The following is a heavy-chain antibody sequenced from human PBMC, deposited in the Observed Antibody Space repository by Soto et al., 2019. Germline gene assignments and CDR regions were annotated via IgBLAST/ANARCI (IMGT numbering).Heavy chain of an antibody. Sequence: EVQLVESGGALVQPGGSLRLSCESSGFTFSTFWMHWVRQAPGKGLVWVSRVNTDGSSTTYADSVKGRFTISRDNAKNTLFLRMNSLRADDTALYFCVRDQDTYGQAVFDSWGQGTLVTVSS. V-gene: IGHV3-74*03. D-gene: IGHD2-15*01. J-gene: IGHJ4*02. CDR1: GFTFSTFW. CDR3: VRDQDTYGQAVFDS. CDR2: VNTDGSST.